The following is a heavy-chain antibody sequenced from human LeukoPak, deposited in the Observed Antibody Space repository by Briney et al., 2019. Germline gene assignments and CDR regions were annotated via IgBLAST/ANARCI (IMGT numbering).Heavy chain of an antibody. D-gene: IGHD3-22*01. J-gene: IGHJ3*01. CDR3: ARDDTHYGSSGSFYDAFDV. V-gene: IGHV3-7*01. Sequence: GGSLRLSCAASGFTFSSYWMSWVRQAPGRGLEWVANIKSDGSEKYYVDSLKGRFTISRDNAKNSLYLQMNSLRAEDTAVYYCARDDTHYGSSGSFYDAFDVWGQGTMVTVSS. CDR2: IKSDGSEK. CDR1: GFTFSSYW.